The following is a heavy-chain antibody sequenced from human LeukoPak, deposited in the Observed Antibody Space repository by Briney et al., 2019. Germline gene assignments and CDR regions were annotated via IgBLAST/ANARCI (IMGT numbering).Heavy chain of an antibody. CDR2: INPSGGST. V-gene: IGHV1-46*01. Sequence: GASVKVSCKASGYTFTSYYMHWVRQAPGQGLEWMGIINPSGGSTSYAQKFQGRVTMTRDTSTSTVYMELSSLRSEDTAVYYCARVAWRVYCGGGCYYDYWGQGTLVTVSS. CDR1: GYTFTSYY. J-gene: IGHJ4*02. CDR3: ARVAWRVYCGGGCYYDY. D-gene: IGHD2-21*02.